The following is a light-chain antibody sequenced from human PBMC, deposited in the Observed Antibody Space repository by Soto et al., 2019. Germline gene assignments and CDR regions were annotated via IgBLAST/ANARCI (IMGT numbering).Light chain of an antibody. Sequence: QSALTQPASVSGSPGQSITISCTGTSSDVGSYNLVSWYQQHPGKAPKLMIYEGSKRPSGVSNRFSGSKSGNTASLTISGLQAEDEAEYYCNSYAGISTFHVVFGGGTKLTVL. CDR2: EGS. CDR1: SSDVGSYNL. V-gene: IGLV2-23*03. J-gene: IGLJ2*01. CDR3: NSYAGISTFHVV.